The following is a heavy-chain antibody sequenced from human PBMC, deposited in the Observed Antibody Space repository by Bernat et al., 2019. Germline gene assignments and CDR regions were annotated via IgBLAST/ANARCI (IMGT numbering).Heavy chain of an antibody. CDR3: TTDGGFIQVWTLDY. J-gene: IGHJ4*02. Sequence: EVQLVESGGGLVKPGGSLRLSCAASGFTFSNAWMSWVRQAPGKGLEWVGRIKSKTDGGTTDDAAPVKGRYTMSSDESKNTLYLQMNSQKTEDTAVYYCTTDGGFIQVWTLDYWGQGTLVTVSS. CDR1: GFTFSNAW. CDR2: IKSKTDGGTT. D-gene: IGHD3-16*01. V-gene: IGHV3-15*01.